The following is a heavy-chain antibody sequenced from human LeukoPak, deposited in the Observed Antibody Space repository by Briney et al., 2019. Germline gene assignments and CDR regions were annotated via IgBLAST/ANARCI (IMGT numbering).Heavy chain of an antibody. Sequence: PGGSLRLSYAASGFTFSSYWMHWVRQAPGKGLVWVSRINTDGSSTSYADSVKGRFTISRDNAKNTLYLQMNSLRAEDTAVYYCATRGQYGSGSYYTLVYWGQGTLVTVSS. D-gene: IGHD3-10*01. CDR2: INTDGSST. CDR3: ATRGQYGSGSYYTLVY. V-gene: IGHV3-74*01. CDR1: GFTFSSYW. J-gene: IGHJ4*02.